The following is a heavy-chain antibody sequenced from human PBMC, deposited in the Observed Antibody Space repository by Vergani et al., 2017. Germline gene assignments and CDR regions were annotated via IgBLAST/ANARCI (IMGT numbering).Heavy chain of an antibody. J-gene: IGHJ6*02. Sequence: VQLLESGGGLVQPGGSLRLSCAASGFTFSSYAMSWVRQAPGKGLEWVAVISYDGSNKYYADSVKGRFTISRDNSKNTLYLQMNSLRAEDTAVYYCARDIVVVTAIRYYYYGMDVWGQGTTVTVSS. CDR3: ARDIVVVTAIRYYYYGMDV. D-gene: IGHD2-21*02. V-gene: IGHV3-30-3*01. CDR2: ISYDGSNK. CDR1: GFTFSSYA.